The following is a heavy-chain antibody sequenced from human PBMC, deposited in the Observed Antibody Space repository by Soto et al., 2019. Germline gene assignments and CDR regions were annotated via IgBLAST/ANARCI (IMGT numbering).Heavy chain of an antibody. J-gene: IGHJ6*02. D-gene: IGHD3-3*01. Sequence: PGGSLRLSCTASGFTFGDYAMSWVRQAPGKGLEWVGFIRSKAYGGTTEYAASVKGRFTISRDGSKSIAYLQMNSLKTEDTAVYYCTRTLDYDFWSGYYPGMDVWGQGTTVTVSS. CDR3: TRTLDYDFWSGYYPGMDV. V-gene: IGHV3-49*04. CDR2: IRSKAYGGTT. CDR1: GFTFGDYA.